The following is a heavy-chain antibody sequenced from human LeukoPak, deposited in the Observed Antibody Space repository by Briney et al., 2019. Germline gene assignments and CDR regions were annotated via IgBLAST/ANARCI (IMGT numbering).Heavy chain of an antibody. CDR2: IIPIFGTA. D-gene: IGHD4-11*01. J-gene: IGHJ4*02. CDR1: GGTFSSYA. CDR3: AATVTTREAGDY. V-gene: IGHV1-69*05. Sequence: WASVEVSCKASGGTFSSYAISWVRQAPGQGLEWMGGIIPIFGTANYAQKFQGRVTITTDESTSTAYMELSSLRSEDTAVYYCAATVTTREAGDYWGQGTLVTVSS.